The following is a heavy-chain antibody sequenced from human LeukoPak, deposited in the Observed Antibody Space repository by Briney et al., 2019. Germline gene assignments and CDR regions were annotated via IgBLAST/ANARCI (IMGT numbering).Heavy chain of an antibody. J-gene: IGHJ4*02. CDR3: AKGRSVGATVDY. Sequence: PGRPLSLSCAASGLTFRSYWMHWLRQAPGRGVVGVSRINRDVSSTSYADSVKGRFTIARDNAKNTLYLQMDSQRAEDTAVYYCAKGRSVGATVDYWGQGTLVTVSS. V-gene: IGHV3-74*01. CDR1: GLTFRSYW. D-gene: IGHD1-26*01. CDR2: INRDVSST.